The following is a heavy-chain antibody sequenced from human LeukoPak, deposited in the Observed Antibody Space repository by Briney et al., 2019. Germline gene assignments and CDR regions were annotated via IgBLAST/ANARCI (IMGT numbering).Heavy chain of an antibody. CDR1: GFTVSSYE. D-gene: IGHD1-26*01. J-gene: IGHJ4*02. V-gene: IGHV3-48*03. Sequence: GGSLRLSCAASGFTVSSYEMIWVRQAPGKGLEWVSYISSSGSAIFYADSVKGRFTISRDNAKNSLYMQMNSLRAEDTAVYYCSRVFRGSSPPTRGYWGQGTLVTVSS. CDR3: SRVFRGSSPPTRGY. CDR2: ISSSGSAI.